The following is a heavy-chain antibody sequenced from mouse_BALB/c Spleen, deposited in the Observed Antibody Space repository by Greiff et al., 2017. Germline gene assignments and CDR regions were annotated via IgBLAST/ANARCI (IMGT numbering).Heavy chain of an antibody. Sequence: VQLQQSGPELVKPGASVKISCKASGYTFTDYYINWVKQKPGQGLEWIGWIYPGSGNTKYNEKFKGKATLTVDTSSSTAYMQLSSLTSEDTAVYFCARTKAIYYYGSSYEYYFDYWGQGTTRTVSS. V-gene: IGHV1-84*02. CDR3: ARTKAIYYYGSSYEYYFDY. J-gene: IGHJ2*01. CDR1: GYTFTDYY. CDR2: IYPGSGNT. D-gene: IGHD1-1*01.